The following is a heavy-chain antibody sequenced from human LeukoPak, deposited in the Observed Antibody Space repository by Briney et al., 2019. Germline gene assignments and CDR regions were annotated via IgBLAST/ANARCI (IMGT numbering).Heavy chain of an antibody. CDR1: GFTFSSYT. J-gene: IGHJ3*02. CDR3: ARAKYYDSRGYSVREAYDI. D-gene: IGHD3-22*01. CDR2: ISHDGNIK. Sequence: GGSLRLSCTASGFTFSSYTMHWVRRAPGKGLEWVAVISHDGNIKYHADTMKDRFTISRDNSRNTLYLQMNNLRPEDTAVYSCARAKYYDSRGYSVREAYDIWGQGTMVTVSS. V-gene: IGHV3-30*04.